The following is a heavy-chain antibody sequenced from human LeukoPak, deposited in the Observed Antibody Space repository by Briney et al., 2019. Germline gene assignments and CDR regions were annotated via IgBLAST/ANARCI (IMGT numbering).Heavy chain of an antibody. J-gene: IGHJ4*02. CDR1: GYILSSYG. D-gene: IGHD2-2*02. CDR2: INVYSGST. Sequence: ASVKVSCKASGYILSSYGIAWVRQAPGQGLEWMGWINVYSGSTNFAQKFQGRVTMTTDTSTNTAYMELSNLRFDDTATYYCARDGRYTWSFDFWGQGTLVTVSS. V-gene: IGHV1-18*01. CDR3: ARDGRYTWSFDF.